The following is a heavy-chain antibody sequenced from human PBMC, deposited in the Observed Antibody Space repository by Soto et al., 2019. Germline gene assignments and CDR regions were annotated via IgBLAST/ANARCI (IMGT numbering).Heavy chain of an antibody. Sequence: PSETLSLTCTVSGGSISSYYWSWIRQPPGKGLEWIGYIYHSGSTYYNPSLKSRVTISVDTSKNQFSLKLTSVTAADTAVYCCARDKITGLFDYWGQGTLVTVSS. CDR2: IYHSGST. J-gene: IGHJ4*02. CDR1: GGSISSYY. V-gene: IGHV4-59*12. D-gene: IGHD2-8*02. CDR3: ARDKITGLFDY.